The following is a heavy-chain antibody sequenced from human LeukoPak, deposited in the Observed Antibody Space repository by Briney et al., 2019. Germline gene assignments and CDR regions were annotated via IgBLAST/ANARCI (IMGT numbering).Heavy chain of an antibody. CDR3: ARESSGSSARDY. J-gene: IGHJ4*02. V-gene: IGHV4-4*09. Sequence: SETLSLTCAVYGGSFSGYYWSWIRQPPGKGLEWIGYIYTSGSTNYNPSLKSRVTISVDTSKNQFSLKLSSVTAADTAVYYCARESSGSSARDYWGQGTLVTVSS. CDR1: GGSFSGYY. CDR2: IYTSGST. D-gene: IGHD3-10*01.